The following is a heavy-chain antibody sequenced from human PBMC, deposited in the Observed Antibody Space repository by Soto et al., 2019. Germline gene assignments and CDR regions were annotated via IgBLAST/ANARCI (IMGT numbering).Heavy chain of an antibody. CDR1: GFTFSSYG. V-gene: IGHV3-33*01. CDR3: AREGSYGPDYYYYYYMDV. Sequence: PGGSLRLSCAASGFTFSSYGMHWVRQAPGKGLEWVAVIWYDGSNKYYADSVKGRFTISRDNSKNTLYLQMNSLRAEDTAVYYCAREGSYGPDYYYYYYMDVWGKGTTVTVSS. CDR2: IWYDGSNK. J-gene: IGHJ6*03. D-gene: IGHD5-18*01.